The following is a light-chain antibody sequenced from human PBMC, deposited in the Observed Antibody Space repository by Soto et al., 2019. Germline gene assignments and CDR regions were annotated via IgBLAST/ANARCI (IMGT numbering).Light chain of an antibody. CDR1: GSDIGAYNL. V-gene: IGLV2-14*01. CDR2: DVS. J-gene: IGLJ2*01. CDR3: TSYSRITTLEI. Sequence: QSALTQPASVSGSPGQSITISCAGTGSDIGAYNLVSWFQQHPGKAPKLMIYDVSNRPSGVSNRFSASKSGNTASLTISGLQAEDEADYYCTSYSRITTLEIFGGGTQLTVL.